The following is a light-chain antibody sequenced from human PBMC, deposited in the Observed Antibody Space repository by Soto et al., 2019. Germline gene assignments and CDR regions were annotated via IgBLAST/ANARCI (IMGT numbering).Light chain of an antibody. V-gene: IGLV1-40*01. CDR3: SSYTDSSNYV. CDR2: DSN. J-gene: IGLJ1*01. Sequence: QSVLTQPPSVSGAPGQRVIISCTGSSSNIGAGRDVHWYRQFPGEAPKFLISDSNHRPSGVPDRFSVSKSGASASLAITGLQAEDEADYYCSSYTDSSNYVFGTGTKVTVL. CDR1: SSNIGAGRD.